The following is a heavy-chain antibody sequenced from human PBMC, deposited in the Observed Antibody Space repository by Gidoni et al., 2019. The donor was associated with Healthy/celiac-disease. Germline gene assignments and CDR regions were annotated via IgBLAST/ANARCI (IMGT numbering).Heavy chain of an antibody. CDR3: ASPALKYYYDSSGYYPLDY. CDR1: GFTVSSNY. V-gene: IGHV3-53*02. Sequence: EVQLVETGGGLIQPGGSLSLSCAASGFTVSSNYMSWVRQAPGKGLEWVSVIYSGGSTYYADSVKGRFTISRDNSKNTLYLQMNSLRAEDTAVYYCASPALKYYYDSSGYYPLDYWGQGTLVTVSS. CDR2: IYSGGST. J-gene: IGHJ4*02. D-gene: IGHD3-22*01.